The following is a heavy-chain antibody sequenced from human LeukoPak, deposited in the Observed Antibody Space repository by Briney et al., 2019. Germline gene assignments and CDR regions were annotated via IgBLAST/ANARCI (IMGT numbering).Heavy chain of an antibody. V-gene: IGHV3-72*01. CDR3: ARGYSSGWYYFDY. Sequence: GGSLRLSCAASGFTFSDHHMDWVRQAPGKGLEWVGRIRNKANSYTTEYAASVKDRFSISRDDSKNSLYLQMNSLKTEDTAVYYCARGYSSGWYYFDYWGQGTLVTVSS. CDR2: IRNKANSYTT. D-gene: IGHD6-19*01. CDR1: GFTFSDHH. J-gene: IGHJ4*02.